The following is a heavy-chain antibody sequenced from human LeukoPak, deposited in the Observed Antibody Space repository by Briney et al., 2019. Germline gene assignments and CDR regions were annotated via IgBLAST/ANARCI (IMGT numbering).Heavy chain of an antibody. D-gene: IGHD4-17*01. CDR1: GFTVSSNY. CDR2: IYSGGST. J-gene: IGHJ4*02. CDR3: AREQLNDYGDYLPYFDY. V-gene: IGHV3-53*01. Sequence: GGSLRLSCAASGFTVSSNYMSWVRQAPGKGLEWVSVIYSGGSTYYADSVKGRFTISRDNSKNTLHLQMNSLRAEDTAVYYCAREQLNDYGDYLPYFDYWGQGTLVTASS.